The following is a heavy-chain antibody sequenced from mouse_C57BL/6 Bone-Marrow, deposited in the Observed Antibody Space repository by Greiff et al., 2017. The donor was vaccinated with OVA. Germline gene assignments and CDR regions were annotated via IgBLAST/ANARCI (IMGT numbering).Heavy chain of an antibody. J-gene: IGHJ4*01. CDR3: AIYYGNYVYYYAMDY. CDR1: GYTFTSYT. Sequence: QVQLKQSGAELARPGASVKMSCKASGYTFTSYTMHWVKQRPGQGLEWIGYINPSSGYTKYNQKFKDKATLTADKSSSTAYMQLSSLTSEDSAVYYCAIYYGNYVYYYAMDYWGQGTSVTVSS. CDR2: INPSSGYT. V-gene: IGHV1-4*01. D-gene: IGHD2-1*01.